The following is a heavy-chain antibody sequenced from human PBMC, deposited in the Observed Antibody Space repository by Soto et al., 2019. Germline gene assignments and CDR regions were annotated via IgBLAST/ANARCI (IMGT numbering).Heavy chain of an antibody. D-gene: IGHD6-13*01. V-gene: IGHV4-59*01. Sequence: AETLSLTCTVSGGSISSYYWSWIRQPPGKGLEWIGYIYYSGSTNYNPSLKSRVTISVDTSKNQFSLKLSSVTAADTAVYYCARGTYSSSWFDYWGQATLVTVAS. J-gene: IGHJ4*02. CDR2: IYYSGST. CDR1: GGSISSYY. CDR3: ARGTYSSSWFDY.